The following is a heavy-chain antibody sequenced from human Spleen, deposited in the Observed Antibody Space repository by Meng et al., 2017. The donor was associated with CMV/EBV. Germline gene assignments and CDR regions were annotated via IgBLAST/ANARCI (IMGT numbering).Heavy chain of an antibody. V-gene: IGHV3-23*01. CDR2: ISGSGGST. CDR3: ARDFSTGWYNWFDP. D-gene: IGHD6-19*01. Sequence: GESLKISCAASGFTFRSYAMNWVRQAPGKGLEWVSGISGSGGSTLYGDSVKGRFTISRDNGKNTLYLQMNSLRAEDTAVYYCARDFSTGWYNWFDPWGQGTLVTVSS. J-gene: IGHJ5*02. CDR1: GFTFRSYA.